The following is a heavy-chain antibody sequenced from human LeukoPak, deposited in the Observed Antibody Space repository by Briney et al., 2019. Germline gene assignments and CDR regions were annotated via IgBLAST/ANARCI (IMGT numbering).Heavy chain of an antibody. Sequence: PSETLSLTCAVYGGSFSGYYWSWIRQPPGKGLEWIGEINHSGSTNYNPSLKSRVTISVDTSKNQFSLKLSSVTAADTAVYYCARGHYYGSGPANCYYYYYGMDVWGQGTTVTVSS. CDR3: ARGHYYGSGPANCYYYYYGMDV. CDR2: INHSGST. V-gene: IGHV4-34*01. J-gene: IGHJ6*02. CDR1: GGSFSGYY. D-gene: IGHD3-10*01.